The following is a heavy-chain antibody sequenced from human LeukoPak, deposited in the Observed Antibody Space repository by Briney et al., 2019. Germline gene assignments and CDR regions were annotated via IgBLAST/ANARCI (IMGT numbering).Heavy chain of an antibody. D-gene: IGHD3-10*01. CDR1: GFPFSSYP. J-gene: IGHJ4*02. V-gene: IGHV3-23*01. CDR3: AKGAGTGRLLWFGELSGL. Sequence: GGSLRLSCAGSGFPFSSYPISWVRQPPGKGLEWVSAITASGDSTYSADSVKGRFTISRDNSRNTLFLEMSSLRAEDTAVYYCAKGAGTGRLLWFGELSGLWGQGTLVTVSS. CDR2: ITASGDST.